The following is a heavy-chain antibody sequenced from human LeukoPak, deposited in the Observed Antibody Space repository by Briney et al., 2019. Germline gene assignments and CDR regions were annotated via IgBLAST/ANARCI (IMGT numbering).Heavy chain of an antibody. Sequence: TSETLSLTCTVSGDSTSSDRYYGGWVRQPPGKGLEWIGNIYYSGGTYYNPSLKSRVTMSVDTSKSQFFLKLNSVTAADTVVYYCARGRPYSGGYHLDYWGQGTLVTVSA. V-gene: IGHV4-39*02. CDR3: ARGRPYSGGYHLDY. CDR1: GDSTSSDRYY. D-gene: IGHD1-26*01. J-gene: IGHJ4*02. CDR2: IYYSGGT.